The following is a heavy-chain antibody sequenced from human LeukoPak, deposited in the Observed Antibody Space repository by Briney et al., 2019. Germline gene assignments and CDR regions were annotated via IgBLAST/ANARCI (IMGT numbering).Heavy chain of an antibody. CDR1: GFTFSTYV. J-gene: IGHJ5*02. D-gene: IGHD6-13*01. V-gene: IGHV3-23*01. CDR3: AKENLLPAGGTLGS. Sequence: PGGSLRLSCAASGFTFSTYVMVWVRRAPEKGLEWVSSISVSGSNTLYIDSVKGRFTISRDNSKNTLDLQMDSLRAEDTAIYYCAKENLLPAGGTLGSWGQGTLVTVSS. CDR2: ISVSGSNT.